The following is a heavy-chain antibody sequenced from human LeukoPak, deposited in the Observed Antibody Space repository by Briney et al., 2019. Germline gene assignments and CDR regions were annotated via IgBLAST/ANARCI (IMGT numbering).Heavy chain of an antibody. J-gene: IGHJ5*02. CDR3: ARHGLIRGHGKHSFRYYGDYLLTRGQRPPPNGENWFDP. Sequence: KPSETLSLTCTVSGGSLSSYYWNWIRQPAGKGLEWIGRIYTSGSTNYNPSLKSRVTISVDTSKNQFSLKLSSVTAADTAVYYCARHGLIRGHGKHSFRYYGDYLLTRGQRPPPNGENWFDPWGQGTLVTVSS. V-gene: IGHV4-4*07. CDR2: IYTSGST. D-gene: IGHD4-17*01. CDR1: GGSLSSYY.